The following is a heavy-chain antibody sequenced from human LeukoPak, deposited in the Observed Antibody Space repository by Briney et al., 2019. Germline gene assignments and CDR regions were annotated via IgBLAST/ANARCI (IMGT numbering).Heavy chain of an antibody. J-gene: IGHJ4*02. CDR1: GDSINNYY. CDR3: ARHRGSGSPYFDY. CDR2: IYYSGST. V-gene: IGHV4-59*08. D-gene: IGHD3-10*01. Sequence: PSETLSLTCTVSGDSINNYYWSWIRQSPGKGLEWIGYIYYSGSTKYNPSLKSRVTLSVDTSKNQFSLKLSSVTAADSAVYYCARHRGSGSPYFDYWGQGTLVTVSS.